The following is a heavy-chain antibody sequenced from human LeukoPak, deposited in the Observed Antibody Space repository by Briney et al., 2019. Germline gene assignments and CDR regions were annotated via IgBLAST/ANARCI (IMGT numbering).Heavy chain of an antibody. CDR1: GFTFSSYG. CDR2: IRYDGSNK. D-gene: IGHD1-26*01. Sequence: GRSLRLSCAASGFTFSSYGMHWVRQAPDKGLEWVAFIRYDGSNKYYADSVKGRFTISRDNSKSTLYLQMNRRRAEDTAVYYCANLIIGGATRGPFDFWGQGTLVTVSS. V-gene: IGHV3-30*02. CDR3: ANLIIGGATRGPFDF. J-gene: IGHJ4*02.